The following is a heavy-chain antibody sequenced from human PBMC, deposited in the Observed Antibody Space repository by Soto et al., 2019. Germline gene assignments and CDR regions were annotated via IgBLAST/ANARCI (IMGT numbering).Heavy chain of an antibody. CDR1: GNTFTYRY. V-gene: IGHV1-45*02. J-gene: IGHJ4*02. D-gene: IGHD1-26*01. CDR3: ASGGAGSGPFTWELPDH. Sequence: QMQLVQSGAEVKKTGSSVTVSCKALGNTFTYRYLHWVRQAPGQALEWMGCITPFNGDVHYAQKFQERVTITRDRSINTAYMRMSSLRSEDTAMYYCASGGAGSGPFTWELPDHWGQGTLVTVSS. CDR2: ITPFNGDV.